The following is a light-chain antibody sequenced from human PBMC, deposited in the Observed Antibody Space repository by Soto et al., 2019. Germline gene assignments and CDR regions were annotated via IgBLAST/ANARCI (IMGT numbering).Light chain of an antibody. J-gene: IGKJ5*01. CDR1: RSVRNK. Sequence: TVMTPSPDTLSVSPGERATLSCRASRSVRNKLAWYQQKPGQAPRLLIYGASSRATGIPDRFSGSGSGTDFTLTISRLEPEDFAVYYCQQRSNWPITFGQGTRQEIK. CDR3: QQRSNWPIT. V-gene: IGKV3D-20*02. CDR2: GAS.